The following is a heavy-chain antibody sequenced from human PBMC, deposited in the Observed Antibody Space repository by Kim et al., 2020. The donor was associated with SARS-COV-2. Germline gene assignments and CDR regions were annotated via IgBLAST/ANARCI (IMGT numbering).Heavy chain of an antibody. V-gene: IGHV4-34*01. CDR3: ARGLGQGYRGYSGYDPFDI. CDR2: INHSGST. D-gene: IGHD5-12*01. Sequence: SETLSLTCAVYGGSFSGYYWSWIRQPPGKGLEWIGEINHSGSTNYNPSLKSRVTISVDTSKNQFSLKLSSVTAADTAVYYCARGLGQGYRGYSGYDPFDIWGQGTMVTVSS. CDR1: GGSFSGYY. J-gene: IGHJ3*02.